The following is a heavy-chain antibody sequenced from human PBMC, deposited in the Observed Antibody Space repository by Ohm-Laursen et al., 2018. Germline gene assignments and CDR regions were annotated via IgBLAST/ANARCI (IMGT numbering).Heavy chain of an antibody. CDR1: GFTFSNAW. CDR3: ATGLPADDAFNI. Sequence: SLRLSCTAPGFTFSNAWMSWVRQAPGKGLEGVGRIKRKADGETTDYAAPVKDRLTISRDDSKTTLYLQMNSLKTEDTAVYYCATGLPADDAFNIWGQGTMVTVSS. V-gene: IGHV3-15*01. J-gene: IGHJ3*02. CDR2: IKRKADGETT.